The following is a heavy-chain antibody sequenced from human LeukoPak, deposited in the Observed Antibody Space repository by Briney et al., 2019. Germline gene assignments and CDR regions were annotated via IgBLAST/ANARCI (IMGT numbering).Heavy chain of an antibody. CDR3: ARASHDYGDYSHFDY. D-gene: IGHD4-17*01. CDR2: IYHSGST. V-gene: IGHV4-4*02. CDR1: GGSISSSNW. Sequence: NSSETLSLTCAVSGGSISSSNWWGWVRQPPGKGLEWIGEIYHSGSTNYNPSLKSRVTIAVDKSKNQFSLKLSSVTAADTAVYYCARASHDYGDYSHFDYWGQGTLVTVSS. J-gene: IGHJ4*02.